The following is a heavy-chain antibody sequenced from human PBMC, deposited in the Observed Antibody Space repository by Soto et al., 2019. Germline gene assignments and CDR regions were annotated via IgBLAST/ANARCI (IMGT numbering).Heavy chain of an antibody. D-gene: IGHD4-17*01. CDR3: ARRYGYAFDI. Sequence: QVQLQESGPGLVKPSETLSLTCTVSGGSISSYYWSWIRQPPGKGLEWIGYIFYSGSTNYNPSLKSGVSLSVDTSKNQFSLKLSSVTAADTAVYYCARRYGYAFDIWGQGTMVTVSS. J-gene: IGHJ3*02. V-gene: IGHV4-59*01. CDR1: GGSISSYY. CDR2: IFYSGST.